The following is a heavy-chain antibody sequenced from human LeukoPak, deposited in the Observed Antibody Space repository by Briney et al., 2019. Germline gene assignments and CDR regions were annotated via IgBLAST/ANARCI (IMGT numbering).Heavy chain of an antibody. D-gene: IGHD2-15*01. V-gene: IGHV3-23*01. CDR2: ITGSGGST. J-gene: IGHJ2*01. CDR3: AKRCTGGSCYYWYFDL. CDR1: GFTFSTYA. Sequence: GGSLRLSCAASGFTFSTYAMSWVRQAPGKGLEWVSGITGSGGSTYYVDSVKGRFTISRDNSRNTVYLQMNSLRAEDKAVYYCAKRCTGGSCYYWYFDLWGRGTLVTVSS.